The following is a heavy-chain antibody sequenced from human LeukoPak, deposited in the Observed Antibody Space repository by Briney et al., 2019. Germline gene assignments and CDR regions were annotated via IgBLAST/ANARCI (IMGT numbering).Heavy chain of an antibody. D-gene: IGHD6-13*01. CDR1: GFSLSTSGVG. CDR2: IYWNDDK. CDR3: AHSCYTGSSWYWDSSFDY. J-gene: IGHJ4*02. V-gene: IGHV2-5*01. Sequence: SGPTLVNPTQTLTLTCTFSGFSLSTSGVGVGWIRQPPGKALEWLALIYWNDDKRYSPSLKSRLTITKDTSKNQVVLTMTNMDPVDTATYYCAHSCYTGSSWYWDSSFDYWGQGTLVTVSS.